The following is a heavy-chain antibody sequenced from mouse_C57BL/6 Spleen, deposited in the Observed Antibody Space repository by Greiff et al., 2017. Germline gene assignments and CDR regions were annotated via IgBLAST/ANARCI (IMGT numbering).Heavy chain of an antibody. Sequence: VQLKESGPGLVKPSQSLSLTCSVTGYSITSGYYWNWIRQFPGNKLEWMGYISYDGSNNYNPSLKNRISITRDTSKNQFFLKLNSVTTEDTATYYCARESDYYGSSYDWYFDVWGTGTTVTVSS. CDR2: ISYDGSN. V-gene: IGHV3-6*01. CDR1: GYSITSGYY. J-gene: IGHJ1*03. CDR3: ARESDYYGSSYDWYFDV. D-gene: IGHD1-1*01.